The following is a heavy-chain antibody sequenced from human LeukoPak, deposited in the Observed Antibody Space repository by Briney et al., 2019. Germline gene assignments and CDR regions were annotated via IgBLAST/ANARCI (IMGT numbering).Heavy chain of an antibody. Sequence: ASVKVSCKASGYTFTSYDINWVRQATGQGLEWMGWMNPNSGNTGYAQKFQGRVTMTRNTSISTAYMELSSLSSEDTAVYHCARASGYYEYYFDYWGQGTLVTVSS. CDR2: MNPNSGNT. D-gene: IGHD3-22*01. CDR1: GYTFTSYD. CDR3: ARASGYYEYYFDY. V-gene: IGHV1-8*01. J-gene: IGHJ4*02.